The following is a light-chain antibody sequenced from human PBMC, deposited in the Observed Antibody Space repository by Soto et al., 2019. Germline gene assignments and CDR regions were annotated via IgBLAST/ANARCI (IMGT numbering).Light chain of an antibody. J-gene: IGKJ2*01. CDR1: QSVSSSY. CDR3: QQYGSSPLYT. V-gene: IGKV3-20*01. CDR2: GAS. Sequence: EIVLTQSPGTLSLSPGERATLSCRARQSVSSSYLAWYQQKPGQAPRLLIYGASSRATGIPDRFSGSGSGTDFTLTISRLEPEDFAVYYGQQYGSSPLYTFGQGTKLEIK.